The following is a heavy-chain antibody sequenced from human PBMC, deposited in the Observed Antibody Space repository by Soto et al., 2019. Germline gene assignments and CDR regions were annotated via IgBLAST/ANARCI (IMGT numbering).Heavy chain of an antibody. CDR3: ARGGLNWNDVSNWFDP. V-gene: IGHV1-2*04. CDR1: GYTFTGYY. Sequence: ASVKVSCEASGYTFTGYYMHWVRQAPGQGLEWMGWINPNSGGTNYAQKFQGWVTMTRDTSISTAYMELSRLRSDDTAVYYCARGGLNWNDVSNWFDPWGQGTLVTVSS. D-gene: IGHD1-20*01. J-gene: IGHJ5*02. CDR2: INPNSGGT.